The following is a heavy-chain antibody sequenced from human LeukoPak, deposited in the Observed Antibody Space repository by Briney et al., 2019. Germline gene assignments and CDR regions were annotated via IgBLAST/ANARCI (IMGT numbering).Heavy chain of an antibody. J-gene: IGHJ4*02. CDR2: IYYSGST. V-gene: IGHV4-59*08. Sequence: PSETLSLTCTVSGGSISSYYWSWIRQPPGKGLEWIGYIYYSGSTNYNPSLKSRVTISVDTSKNQFSLKLSSVTAADTAVYHCARRGIAAAFDYWGQGTLVTVSS. D-gene: IGHD6-13*01. CDR1: GGSISSYY. CDR3: ARRGIAAAFDY.